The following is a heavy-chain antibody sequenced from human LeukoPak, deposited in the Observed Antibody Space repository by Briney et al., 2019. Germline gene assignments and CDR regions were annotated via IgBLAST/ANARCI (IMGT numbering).Heavy chain of an antibody. CDR3: ARDHSPLRKPGIGWFDP. CDR2: ISSSGSST. CDR1: GFTFSDYY. Sequence: GGSLRLSCAVSGFTFSDYYMSWIRQAPGKGLEWASYISSSGSSTYYADSVKGRFTVSRDNADNSLYLQMNSLRADDTAVYYCARDHSPLRKPGIGWFDPWGQGTLVTVSS. J-gene: IGHJ5*02. V-gene: IGHV3-11*01. D-gene: IGHD4-17*01.